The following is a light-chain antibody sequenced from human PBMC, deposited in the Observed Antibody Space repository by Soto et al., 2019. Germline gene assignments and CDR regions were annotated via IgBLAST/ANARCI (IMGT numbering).Light chain of an antibody. J-gene: IGKJ1*01. Sequence: DIQMTQSPSTLSASVGVRVTITCRASQSISSWLAWYQQKPGKAPKLLIYKASSLESGVPSRFSGSGSGTEFTLTISSLQPDDFATFYCQHYNNYPWTFGQGTKVEIK. CDR1: QSISSW. V-gene: IGKV1-5*03. CDR3: QHYNNYPWT. CDR2: KAS.